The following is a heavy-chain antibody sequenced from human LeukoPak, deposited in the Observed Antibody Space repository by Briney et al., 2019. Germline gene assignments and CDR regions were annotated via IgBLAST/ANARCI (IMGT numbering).Heavy chain of an antibody. D-gene: IGHD3-10*01. V-gene: IGHV1-69*04. Sequence: SVKVSCEASGGTFNMYVISWVRQAPGQGLEWVGRTIPIVGTTNYAEKFRGRVTITADRSTGSASMELTGLRSDDTAVYFCARGEDYDLGSYAFPHYFGLDVWGQGTTVTVSS. CDR3: ARGEDYDLGSYAFPHYFGLDV. J-gene: IGHJ6*02. CDR2: TIPIVGTT. CDR1: GGTFNMYV.